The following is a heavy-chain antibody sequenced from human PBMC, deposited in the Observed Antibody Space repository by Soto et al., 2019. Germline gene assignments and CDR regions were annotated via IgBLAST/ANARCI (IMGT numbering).Heavy chain of an antibody. V-gene: IGHV4-38-2*01. CDR3: ASTGSGWYNWFDP. D-gene: IGHD6-19*01. Sequence: GPGPVQTSETLSLTCAVSGYSISSGYYWGWIRQPPGKGLEWIGSIYHSGSTYYNPSLKSRVTISVDTSKNQFSLKLSSVTAADTAVYYCASTGSGWYNWFDPWGQGTLVTVSS. CDR2: IYHSGST. CDR1: GYSISSGYY. J-gene: IGHJ5*02.